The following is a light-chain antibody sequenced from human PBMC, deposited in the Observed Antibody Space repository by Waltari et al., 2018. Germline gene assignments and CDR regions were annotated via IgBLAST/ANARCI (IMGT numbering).Light chain of an antibody. Sequence: QSALTQPASVSGSPGQTIAISCTGTSSDIGSYNYVSWYQQPPGQAPKLLIYDVNQRPSGVSHRFSGSKSGNTASLTISGLRAEDEADFYCSSYTSSSTLYVFGSGTKVTVL. J-gene: IGLJ1*01. CDR3: SSYTSSSTLYV. CDR2: DVN. CDR1: SSDIGSYNY. V-gene: IGLV2-14*01.